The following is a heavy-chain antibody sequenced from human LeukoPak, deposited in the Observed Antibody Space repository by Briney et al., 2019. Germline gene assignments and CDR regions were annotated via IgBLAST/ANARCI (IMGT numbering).Heavy chain of an antibody. Sequence: GGSLRLSCAASGFTFSSYAMSWVRQAPGKGLEWVSAISGSGGSTYYADSVKGRFTISRDNSKNTLYLQMGSLRAEDMAVYYCARDGGKTATEFDPWGQGTLVTVSS. J-gene: IGHJ5*02. V-gene: IGHV3-23*01. CDR2: ISGSGGST. CDR1: GFTFSSYA. CDR3: ARDGGKTATEFDP. D-gene: IGHD4-23*01.